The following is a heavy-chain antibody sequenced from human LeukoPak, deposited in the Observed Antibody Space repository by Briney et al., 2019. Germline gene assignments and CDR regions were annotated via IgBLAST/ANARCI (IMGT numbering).Heavy chain of an antibody. J-gene: IGHJ4*02. CDR2: IYSGGNT. CDR3: ARTRTGYNVIDY. V-gene: IGHV3-53*01. Sequence: PGGSLRLSCSASGFTVSSNYMSWVRQAPGKRLEWVSVIYSGGNTFYADSVKGRFTVSRDISKNTLYLQMNSLRAEDTAIYYCARTRTGYNVIDYWGQGSLVTVSS. CDR1: GFTVSSNY. D-gene: IGHD3/OR15-3a*01.